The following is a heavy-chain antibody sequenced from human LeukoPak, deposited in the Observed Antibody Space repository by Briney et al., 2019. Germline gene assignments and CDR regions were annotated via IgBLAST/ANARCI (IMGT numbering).Heavy chain of an antibody. Sequence: SVKVSCKASGGTFSSHAIAWVRQAPGQGPEWMGGIIPISGTANYAQKFQGRVTITTDQSTSTAYMELSSLTSDDTAVYYCARDHGGRMDVWGKGTTVTVSS. J-gene: IGHJ6*03. CDR3: ARDHGGRMDV. D-gene: IGHD3-10*01. CDR2: IIPISGTA. CDR1: GGTFSSHA. V-gene: IGHV1-69*05.